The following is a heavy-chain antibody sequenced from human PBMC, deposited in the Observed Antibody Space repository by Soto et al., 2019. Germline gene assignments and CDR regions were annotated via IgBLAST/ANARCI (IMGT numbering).Heavy chain of an antibody. Sequence: GGSLRLSCAASGFTFSSYSMNWVRQAPGKGLEWVSTISSTSIYIYYADSVRGRFTISRDNAKNSLYLQMNSLRVEDTAVYYCGRDEVRNGVGVWGQGTTVTVSS. CDR2: ISSTSIYI. CDR3: GRDEVRNGVGV. CDR1: GFTFSSYS. V-gene: IGHV3-21*01. J-gene: IGHJ6*02.